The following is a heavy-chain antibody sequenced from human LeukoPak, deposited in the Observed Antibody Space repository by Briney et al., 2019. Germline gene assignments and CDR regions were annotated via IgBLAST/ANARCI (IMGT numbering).Heavy chain of an antibody. CDR1: GFTFSSYW. CDR3: ARVPTGDDFWSGYLIGGRPDYYGMDV. J-gene: IGHJ6*02. V-gene: IGHV3-74*01. D-gene: IGHD3-3*01. Sequence: GRSLRLSCAASGFTFSSYWMHWVRQAPGKGLVWVSRINSDGSSTSYADSVKGRFTISRDNAKNTLYLQMNSLRAEDTAVYYCARVPTGDDFWSGYLIGGRPDYYGMDVWGQGTTVTVSS. CDR2: INSDGSST.